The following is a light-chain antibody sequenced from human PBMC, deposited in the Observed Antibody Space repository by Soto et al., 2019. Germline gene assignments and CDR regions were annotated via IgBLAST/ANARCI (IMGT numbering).Light chain of an antibody. CDR1: SSDVDGYNY. CDR3: SSFTISRNTVI. J-gene: IGLJ2*01. V-gene: IGLV2-14*01. Sequence: QAASVSGSPGQSITISCTGTSSDVDGYNYVSWYQYHPGKAPKLMIYDVNNRPSGASNRFSGSKSGNTAYLTISGLQAEDEDDYYCSSFTISRNTVIFGGGTKLTVL. CDR2: DVN.